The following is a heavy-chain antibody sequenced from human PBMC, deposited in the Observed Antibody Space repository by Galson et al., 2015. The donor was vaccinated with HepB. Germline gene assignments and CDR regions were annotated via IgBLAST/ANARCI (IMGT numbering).Heavy chain of an antibody. CDR3: AKDIDSGAAVAGMFDS. CDR2: ISWNSGNI. J-gene: IGHJ4*02. V-gene: IGHV3-9*01. Sequence: SLRLSCAASGFTFDYYAMHWVRQAPGKGLEWVSGISWNSGNIDYGDSVKGRFTISRDNAKNSLYLQMNSLRVEDTAFYYCAKDIDSGAAVAGMFDSWGQGTLVTVSS. CDR1: GFTFDYYA. D-gene: IGHD6-19*01.